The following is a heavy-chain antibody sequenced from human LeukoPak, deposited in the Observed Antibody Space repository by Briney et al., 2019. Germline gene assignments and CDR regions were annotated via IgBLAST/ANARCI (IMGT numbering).Heavy chain of an antibody. J-gene: IGHJ4*02. D-gene: IGHD3-22*01. CDR2: ISYSGSTI. CDR3: ARGLKVDYYDSSGPDY. Sequence: PGGSLRLSCAASGFTFSDYFMTWIRQAPGKGLEWVSYISYSGSTIYYADSVKGRFTISRDNAKDSLYLQMNSLRVEDTAVYSCARGLKVDYYDSSGPDYWGQGTLVTVSS. CDR1: GFTFSDYF. V-gene: IGHV3-11*04.